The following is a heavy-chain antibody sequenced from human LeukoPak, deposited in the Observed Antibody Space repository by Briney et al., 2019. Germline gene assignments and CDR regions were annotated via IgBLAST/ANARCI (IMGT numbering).Heavy chain of an antibody. CDR2: INHSGST. CDR3: ARSHPSGSSVASGNPNWFDP. CDR1: GFTFSDYY. D-gene: IGHD3-10*01. J-gene: IGHJ5*02. V-gene: IGHV4-34*01. Sequence: LRLSCAASGFTFSDYYMSWIRQPPGKGLEWIGEINHSGSTNYNPSLKSRVTISVDTSKNQFSLKLSSVTAADTAVYYCARSHPSGSSVASGNPNWFDPWGQGTLVTVSS.